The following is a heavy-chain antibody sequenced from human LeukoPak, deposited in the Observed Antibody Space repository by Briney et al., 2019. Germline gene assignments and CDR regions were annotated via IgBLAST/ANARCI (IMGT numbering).Heavy chain of an antibody. Sequence: SETLSLTCTVSGGSINNYYWSWIRQPPGKGLEWIGYIYYTGGETNYNPSLKSRLTISVDTSKTQFSLMLTSVTAADTAVYYCARQPGGTAAFDIWAQGTMVTASS. D-gene: IGHD1-14*01. V-gene: IGHV4-59*08. CDR1: GGSINNYY. J-gene: IGHJ3*02. CDR3: ARQPGGTAAFDI. CDR2: IYYTGGET.